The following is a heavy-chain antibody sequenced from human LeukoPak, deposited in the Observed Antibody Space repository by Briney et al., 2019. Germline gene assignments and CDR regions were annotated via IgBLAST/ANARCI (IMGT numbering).Heavy chain of an antibody. CDR2: IIPIFGTA. J-gene: IGHJ5*01. D-gene: IGHD4-17*01. V-gene: IGHV1-69*13. Sequence: SVKVSCKASGGTFSSYAISWVRQAPGQGLEWMRGIIPIFGTANYAQKFQGRVTITADESTSTAYMELSSLRSEDTAVYYCARDGRNYGDFDSWGQGTLVTVSS. CDR1: GGTFSSYA. CDR3: ARDGRNYGDFDS.